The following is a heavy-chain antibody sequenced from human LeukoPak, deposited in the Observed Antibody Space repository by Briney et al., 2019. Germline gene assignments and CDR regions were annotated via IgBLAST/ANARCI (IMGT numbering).Heavy chain of an antibody. CDR1: GFTFSTFA. CDR2: TGSSGTST. V-gene: IGHV3-23*01. D-gene: IGHD2-15*01. Sequence: GDSLRLSCAGSGFTFSTFAMSWVRQAPGKGLEWVSGTGSSGTSTYYADSVKGRFTISRDNSKNTLYLQMNSLRAEDTAVYYCARDHAAATYLYYAMDVWGQGTTVTVSS. J-gene: IGHJ6*02. CDR3: ARDHAAATYLYYAMDV.